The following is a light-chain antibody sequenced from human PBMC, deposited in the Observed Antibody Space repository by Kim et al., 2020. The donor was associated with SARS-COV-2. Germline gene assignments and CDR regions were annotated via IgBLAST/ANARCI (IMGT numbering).Light chain of an antibody. V-gene: IGKV1-39*01. Sequence: ASVGDRVTITCRASQSVNNNLNWYQQKPGKAPKLLIYAASSLQSGVPSRFSGSGSGTDFTLTISSLQPEDFATYYCQQSYSNLWTFGQGTKVDIK. J-gene: IGKJ1*01. CDR3: QQSYSNLWT. CDR2: AAS. CDR1: QSVNNN.